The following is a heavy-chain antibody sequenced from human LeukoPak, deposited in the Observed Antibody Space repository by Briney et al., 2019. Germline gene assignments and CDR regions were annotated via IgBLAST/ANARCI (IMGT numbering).Heavy chain of an antibody. CDR2: ISGSGGST. V-gene: IGHV3-23*01. CDR1: GFTFSSYA. CDR3: ARDTGSSWSLFDY. Sequence: GGSLRLSCAASGFTFSSYAMSWVRQAPGKGLEWVSAISGSGGSTYYADSVKGRFTISRDNSKNTLYLQMNSLRAEDTAVYYCARDTGSSWSLFDYWGQGTLVTVSS. D-gene: IGHD6-13*01. J-gene: IGHJ4*02.